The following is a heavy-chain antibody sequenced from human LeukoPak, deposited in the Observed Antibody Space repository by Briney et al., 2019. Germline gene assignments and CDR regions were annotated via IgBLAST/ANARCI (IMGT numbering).Heavy chain of an antibody. V-gene: IGHV3-48*04. CDR2: IISSSSTI. CDR1: GFTFSSYS. D-gene: IGHD1-1*01. J-gene: IGHJ4*02. CDR3: ARDFNWAIDY. Sequence: GGSLRLSCAASGFTFSSYSMNWVRQAPGKGLEWVSYIISSSSTIYYADSVKGRFTISRDNAKNSLYLQMNSLRAEDTAVYYCARDFNWAIDYWGQGTLVTVSS.